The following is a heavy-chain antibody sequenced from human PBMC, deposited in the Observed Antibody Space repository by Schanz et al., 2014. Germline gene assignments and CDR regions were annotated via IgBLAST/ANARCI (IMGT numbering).Heavy chain of an antibody. CDR2: IFFSGST. Sequence: QVQLQESGPGLVKPSETLSFTCTVSGVSIGGYYWSWIRQPPGKGLEWIGYIFFSGSTTYNPSFNSRVPIPVDMSKTQSARTLSSVPAADTAVYYCARLGVGDKAYYYYGTDVWGQGTTVLVSS. J-gene: IGHJ6*02. D-gene: IGHD1-26*01. CDR1: GVSIGGYY. CDR3: ARLGVGDKAYYYYGTDV. V-gene: IGHV4-59*08.